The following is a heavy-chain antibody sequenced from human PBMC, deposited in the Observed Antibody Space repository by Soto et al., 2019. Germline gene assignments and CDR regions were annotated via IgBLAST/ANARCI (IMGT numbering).Heavy chain of an antibody. V-gene: IGHV2-5*01. CDR1: VFSLDTTGAG. CDR3: ALRGGATVGLYYFDY. D-gene: IGHD3-16*01. CDR2: IYWHNGK. J-gene: IGHJ4*02. Sequence: ESGPTLVNPTQTLTLTCTFSVFSLDTTGAGVSCIRQPPGKPLEWLALIYWHNGKHYSPSLKRRLTITKDTSKNRVVLTKTNMDPVDTATYHCALRGGATVGLYYFDYWGQGALVTV.